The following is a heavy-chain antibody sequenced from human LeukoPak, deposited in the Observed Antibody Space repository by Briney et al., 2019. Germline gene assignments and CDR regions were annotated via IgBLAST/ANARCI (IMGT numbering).Heavy chain of an antibody. J-gene: IGHJ4*02. CDR3: ATSQGYSYGLDY. V-gene: IGHV1-69*10. Sequence: ASVKVSCKASGGTFSSYTISWVRQAPGQGLGWMGGIIPILGIANYAQKFQGRVTITADKSTSTAYMELSSLRSEDTAVYYCATSQGYSYGLDYWGQGTLVTVSS. CDR1: GGTFSSYT. D-gene: IGHD5-18*01. CDR2: IIPILGIA.